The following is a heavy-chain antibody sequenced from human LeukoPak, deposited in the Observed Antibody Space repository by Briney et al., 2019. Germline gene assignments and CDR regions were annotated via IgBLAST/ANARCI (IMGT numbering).Heavy chain of an antibody. V-gene: IGHV1-2*02. CDR2: INPNSGGT. CDR3: ARPLPQLGIGNYWYFDL. CDR1: GYTFTGYY. D-gene: IGHD7-27*01. Sequence: GASVKVSCKASGYTFTGYYMHWVRQAPGQGLEWMGWINPNSGGTNYAQKFQGRVTMTRDTSISTAYMELSRLRSDDTAVYYCARPLPQLGIGNYWYFDLWGRGTLVIVSS. J-gene: IGHJ2*01.